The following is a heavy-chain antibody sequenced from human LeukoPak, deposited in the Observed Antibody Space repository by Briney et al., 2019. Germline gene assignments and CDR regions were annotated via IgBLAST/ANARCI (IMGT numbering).Heavy chain of an antibody. CDR1: GYSFTSYW. J-gene: IGHJ6*04. V-gene: IGHV5-10-1*01. CDR2: IDPSDSYT. D-gene: IGHD3-10*01. CDR3: ARDPMVRGVIITKDYYYYYGMDV. Sequence: GESLKISCKGPGYSFTSYWISWVRQMPGKGLEWMGRIDPSDSYTNYSPSFQGHVTISADKSISTAYLQWSSLKASDTAMYYCARDPMVRGVIITKDYYYYYGMDVWGKGTTVTVSS.